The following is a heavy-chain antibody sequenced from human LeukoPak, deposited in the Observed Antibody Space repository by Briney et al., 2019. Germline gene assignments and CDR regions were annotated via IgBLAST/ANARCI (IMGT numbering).Heavy chain of an antibody. V-gene: IGHV4-34*01. CDR1: GGSFSGYY. CDR2: INHSGST. D-gene: IGHD2/OR15-2a*01. J-gene: IGHJ4*02. Sequence: SETLSLTCAVYGGSFSGYYWSWIRQPPGKGLEWIGEINHSGSTNYNPSLKSRVTISVDTSKNQFSLKLSSVTAADTAVYYCARDSKYGPFDYWGQGTLVTVSS. CDR3: ARDSKYGPFDY.